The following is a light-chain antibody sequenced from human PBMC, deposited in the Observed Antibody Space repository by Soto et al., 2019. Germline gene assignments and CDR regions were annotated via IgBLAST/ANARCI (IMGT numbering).Light chain of an antibody. CDR1: QNVSRH. J-gene: IGKJ2*01. Sequence: EIVMTQSTATLSVSPGERATLSCKASQNVSRHLAWYPQKPCHAPRLLIFGASTRATSIPGRFSGSGSGPEFTLTISSLLSEDFEVYYCQQYNNWPYTFGQRTKLEIK. CDR2: GAS. V-gene: IGKV3-15*01. CDR3: QQYNNWPYT.